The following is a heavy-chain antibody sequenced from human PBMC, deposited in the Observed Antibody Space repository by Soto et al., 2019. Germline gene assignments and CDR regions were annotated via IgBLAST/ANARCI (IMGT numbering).Heavy chain of an antibody. CDR1: GYTFTSYG. CDR2: ISAYNGNT. J-gene: IGHJ4*02. CDR3: ARVPPAGVRGVIFHFDY. V-gene: IGHV1-18*01. D-gene: IGHD3-10*01. Sequence: GASVKVSCKASGYTFTSYGISWVRQAPGQGLEWMGWISAYNGNTNYAQKLQGRVTMTTDTSTSTAYMELRSLRSDDTAVYYCARVPPAGVRGVIFHFDYWGQGTLVTVSS.